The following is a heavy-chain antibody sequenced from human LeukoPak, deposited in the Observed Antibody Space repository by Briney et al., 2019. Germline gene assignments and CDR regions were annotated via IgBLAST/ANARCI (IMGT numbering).Heavy chain of an antibody. CDR1: GGSFSGYY. CDR2: INHSGST. CDR3: ARGSKRYFDWLPDNWFDP. D-gene: IGHD3-9*01. Sequence: PSETLSLTCAVYGGSFSGYYWSWIRQPPGKGLEWIGEINHSGSTNYNPSLKSRVTTSVDTSKNQFSLKLSSVTAADTAVYYCARGSKRYFDWLPDNWFDPWGQGTLVTVSS. V-gene: IGHV4-34*01. J-gene: IGHJ5*02.